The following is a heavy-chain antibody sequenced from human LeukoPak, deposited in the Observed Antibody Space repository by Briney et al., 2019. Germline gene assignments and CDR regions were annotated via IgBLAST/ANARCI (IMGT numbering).Heavy chain of an antibody. J-gene: IGHJ4*02. Sequence: ASVKVSCKASGYTFTSYDINWVRQATGQGLEWMGWMNPNSGNTGYAQKFQGRVTMTRNTSISTAYMELSSLRSEDTAVYYCAGGRKAGVVYYFDYWGQGTLVTVSS. CDR2: MNPNSGNT. D-gene: IGHD6-13*01. V-gene: IGHV1-8*01. CDR1: GYTFTSYD. CDR3: AGGRKAGVVYYFDY.